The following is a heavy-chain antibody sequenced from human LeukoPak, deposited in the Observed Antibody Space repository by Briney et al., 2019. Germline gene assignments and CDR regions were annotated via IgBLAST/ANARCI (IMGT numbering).Heavy chain of an antibody. J-gene: IGHJ4*02. CDR1: GYSISSGYY. CDR2: IYHSGST. D-gene: IGHD3-16*02. Sequence: SETLSLTCAVSGYSISSGYYWGWIRQPPGKGLVWIGSIYHSGSTYYNPSLKSRVTISVDTSKNQFSPKLSSVTAADTAVYYCARGVILDYWGQGTLVTVSS. V-gene: IGHV4-38-2*01. CDR3: ARGVILDY.